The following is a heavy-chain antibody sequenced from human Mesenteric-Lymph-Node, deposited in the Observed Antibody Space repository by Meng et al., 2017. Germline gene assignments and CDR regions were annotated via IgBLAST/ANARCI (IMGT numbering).Heavy chain of an antibody. Sequence: QVQLQESGPGLVKPSGPPSLTCAVSGGSISSSTWWSWVRQPPGKGLEWIGEIYHSGSTNYNPSLKSRVTISVDKSKNQFSLKLSSVSAADTAVYYCASFPPPGKQWLVTDYWGQGTLVTVSS. V-gene: IGHV4-4*02. D-gene: IGHD6-19*01. CDR2: IYHSGST. CDR3: ASFPPPGKQWLVTDY. J-gene: IGHJ4*02. CDR1: GGSISSSTW.